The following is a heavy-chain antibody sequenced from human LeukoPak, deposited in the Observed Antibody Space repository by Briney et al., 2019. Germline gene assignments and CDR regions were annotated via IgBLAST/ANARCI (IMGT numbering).Heavy chain of an antibody. J-gene: IGHJ4*02. CDR1: GIPFSGYS. V-gene: IGHV3-30-3*01. CDR3: ARIRGATMIVSYFDY. D-gene: IGHD3-22*01. Sequence: GGSLRLSCAASGIPFSGYSMHWARQAPGKGLEWVAVLSHDASREYYADSVKGRFTISRDNSKNTLYLQMNSLRAEDTAVYYCARIRGATMIVSYFDYWGRGTLVTVSS. CDR2: LSHDASRE.